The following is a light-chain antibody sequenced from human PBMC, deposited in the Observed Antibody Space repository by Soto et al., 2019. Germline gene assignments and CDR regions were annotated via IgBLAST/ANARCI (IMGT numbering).Light chain of an antibody. J-gene: IGLJ1*01. CDR3: CSSAPESTYV. Sequence: QSVLAQPASVSGSPGQLITISCTGTSSDVGAYNSVSWYQQHPHRAPQVIIYKGTQRPSGVSNRFSGSTSGNAASLTISALQTDDEADYFCCSSAPESTYVCGTGTKLTVL. CDR2: KGT. V-gene: IGLV2-23*01. CDR1: SSDVGAYNS.